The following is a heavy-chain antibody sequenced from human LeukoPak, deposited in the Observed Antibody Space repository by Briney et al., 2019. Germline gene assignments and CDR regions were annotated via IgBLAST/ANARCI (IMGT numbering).Heavy chain of an antibody. V-gene: IGHV1-18*01. J-gene: IGHJ4*02. Sequence: ASVKVSCKASGYTFTSYDINWVRQAPGQGLEWMGWISVYNANANYAQKLQGRVTMTTDTSTSTAYMELRSLRSDDTAVYYCARGTSSSSWYLGYWGQGTLVTVSS. CDR1: GYTFTSYD. CDR2: ISVYNANA. CDR3: ARGTSSSSWYLGY. D-gene: IGHD6-13*01.